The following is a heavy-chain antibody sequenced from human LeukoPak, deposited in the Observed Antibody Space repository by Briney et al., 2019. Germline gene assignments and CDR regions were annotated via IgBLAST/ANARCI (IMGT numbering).Heavy chain of an antibody. Sequence: PGGSLRLSCTASGFTFSSYGMHWVRQAPGPGLEWVAFMRYDGSNKYYADSVKGRFTISRDNSKNTLYLQMNSLRAEDTAVYYCAKGTRRGGYYFDYWGQGTLVTVSS. CDR3: AKGTRRGGYYFDY. V-gene: IGHV3-30*02. CDR1: GFTFSSYG. D-gene: IGHD3-16*01. J-gene: IGHJ4*02. CDR2: MRYDGSNK.